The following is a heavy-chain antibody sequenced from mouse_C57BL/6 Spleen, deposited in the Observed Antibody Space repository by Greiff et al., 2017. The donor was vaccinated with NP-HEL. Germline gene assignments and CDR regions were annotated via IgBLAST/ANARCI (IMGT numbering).Heavy chain of an antibody. V-gene: IGHV1-80*01. D-gene: IGHD1-1*01. CDR1: GYAFSSYW. CDR3: ARVKDYYGSRYFDV. CDR2: IYPGDGDT. Sequence: VKLQQSGAELVKPGASVKISCKASGYAFSSYWMNWVKQRPGKGLEWIGQIYPGDGDTNYNGKFKGKATLTADKSSSTAYMQLSSLTSEDSAVYFCARVKDYYGSRYFDVWGTGTTVTVSS. J-gene: IGHJ1*03.